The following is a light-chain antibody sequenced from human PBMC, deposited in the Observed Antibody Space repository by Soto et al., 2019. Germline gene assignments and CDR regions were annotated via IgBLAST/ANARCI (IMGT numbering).Light chain of an antibody. Sequence: SVLTQSPSASGTPGQRVTISCSGSTSNIGSNTVHWYQQLPGTAPKLLMYRNNQRPSGVPDRFSGSKSGTSASLAISGLQSEDEADYYCAAWDDSLDGYVFGTGTKVTVL. CDR3: AAWDDSLDGYV. CDR2: RNN. CDR1: TSNIGSNT. J-gene: IGLJ1*01. V-gene: IGLV1-44*01.